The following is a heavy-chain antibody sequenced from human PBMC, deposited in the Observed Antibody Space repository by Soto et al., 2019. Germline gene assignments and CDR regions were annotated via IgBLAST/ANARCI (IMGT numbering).Heavy chain of an antibody. Sequence: PGGSLRLSCAASGFIFTNAWMNWVRQAPGKGLEWVGRIKSKSDGGTIDYAAPVKGRFTISRDDSKNTVYLQMNSLKAEDSGVYYCITMAKYWGQGTLVTVSS. CDR1: GFIFTNAW. D-gene: IGHD3-10*01. J-gene: IGHJ4*02. CDR3: ITMAKY. CDR2: IKSKSDGGTI. V-gene: IGHV3-15*07.